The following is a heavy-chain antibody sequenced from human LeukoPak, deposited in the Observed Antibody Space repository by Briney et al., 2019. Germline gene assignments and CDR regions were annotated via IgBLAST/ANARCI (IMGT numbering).Heavy chain of an antibody. CDR3: AREGEWELRGFDY. V-gene: IGHV4-39*07. D-gene: IGHD1-26*01. Sequence: SETLSLTCTVSGGSISSSSYYWGWIRQPPGKGLEWIGSIYYSGSTYYNPSLKSRVTISVDTSKNQFSLKLSSVTAADTAVYYCAREGEWELRGFDYWGQGTLVTVSS. CDR1: GGSISSSSYY. CDR2: IYYSGST. J-gene: IGHJ4*02.